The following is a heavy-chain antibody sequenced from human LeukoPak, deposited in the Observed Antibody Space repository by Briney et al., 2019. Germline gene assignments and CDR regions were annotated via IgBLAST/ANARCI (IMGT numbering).Heavy chain of an antibody. CDR1: GFTFSSYA. V-gene: IGHV3-23*01. CDR2: IFGSGGST. CDR3: AKGRTTVEN. Sequence: GGSLRLSCAASGFTFSSYAMYWVRQAPGKGLEWVSGIFGSGGSTHYADSVKGRFTISRDNSKNTLYLQMSSLRAEDTAVYYCAKGRTTVENWGQGTLVTVSS. D-gene: IGHD4-23*01. J-gene: IGHJ4*02.